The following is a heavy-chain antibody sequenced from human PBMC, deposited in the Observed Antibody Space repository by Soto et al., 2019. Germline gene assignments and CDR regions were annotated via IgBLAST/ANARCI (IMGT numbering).Heavy chain of an antibody. Sequence: PSETLSLTCTVSGGSISSGGYYWSWIRQHPGRGLEWIGYIYYSGSTNYNPSLKSRVTISVDTSKNQFSLKLSSVTAADTAVYYCAKDEAGPLFRGAPFDPWGQGTLVTVSS. J-gene: IGHJ5*02. D-gene: IGHD3-10*01. V-gene: IGHV4-61*08. CDR3: AKDEAGPLFRGAPFDP. CDR1: GGSISSGGYY. CDR2: IYYSGST.